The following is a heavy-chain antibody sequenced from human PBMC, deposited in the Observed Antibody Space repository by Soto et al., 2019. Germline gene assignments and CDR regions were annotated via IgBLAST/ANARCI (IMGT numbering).Heavy chain of an antibody. CDR2: ISGSGGNT. CDR1: GFTFSSYA. D-gene: IGHD7-27*01. Sequence: EVQLLESGGGLVQPGGSLRLSCAASGFTFSSYALSWGRQAPGKGLEWVSGISGSGGNTYYADSVKGRFTISRDDPKNTLFLQMNSLRAEDTAVYYCALGWYFDLWGRGTLVTVSS. CDR3: ALGWYFDL. V-gene: IGHV3-23*01. J-gene: IGHJ2*01.